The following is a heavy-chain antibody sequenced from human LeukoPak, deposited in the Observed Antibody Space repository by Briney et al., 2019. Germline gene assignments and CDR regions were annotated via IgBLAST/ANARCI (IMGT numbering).Heavy chain of an antibody. V-gene: IGHV1-69*04. CDR2: IIPILGIA. Sequence: SVKVSCKASGGTFSSYAISWVRQAPGQGLEWMGRIIPILGIANYAQKFQGRVTITADKSTSTAYMELSGLRSEDTAVYYCARDSLPYYDSSGYMENWFDPWGQGTLVTVSS. CDR3: ARDSLPYYDSSGYMENWFDP. J-gene: IGHJ5*02. D-gene: IGHD3-22*01. CDR1: GGTFSSYA.